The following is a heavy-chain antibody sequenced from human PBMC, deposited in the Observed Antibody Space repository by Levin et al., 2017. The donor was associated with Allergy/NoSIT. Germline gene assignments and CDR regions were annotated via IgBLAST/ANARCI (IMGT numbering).Heavy chain of an antibody. CDR2: ISSFNGNT. CDR1: GYTFTSHG. CDR3: ARDLVTDYYFYYGMDV. Sequence: GGSLRLSCKASGYTFTSHGISWVRQAPGQGLEWMGWISSFNGNTKYTQNFQGRITMTTDTSTTTAYMELRSLRADDTAVYYCARDLVTDYYFYYGMDVWGQGTTVTVSS. V-gene: IGHV1-18*01. J-gene: IGHJ6*02.